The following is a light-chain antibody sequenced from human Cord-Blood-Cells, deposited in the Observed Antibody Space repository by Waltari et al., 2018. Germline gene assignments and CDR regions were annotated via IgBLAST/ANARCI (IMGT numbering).Light chain of an antibody. J-gene: IGLJ1*01. CDR1: SSDVGSYTL. Sequence: QSALTQPASVSGSPGQSITISCTGISSDVGSYTLVSWYHQPPGNAPKLRLYEVSMRPSGVFNRFSCSRSGNTASLTISGLQAEDEADYYCCSYAGSSTVFGTVTKVTVL. CDR3: CSYAGSSTV. V-gene: IGLV2-23*02. CDR2: EVS.